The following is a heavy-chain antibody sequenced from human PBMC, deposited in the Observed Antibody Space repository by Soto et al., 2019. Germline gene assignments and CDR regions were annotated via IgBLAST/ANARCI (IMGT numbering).Heavy chain of an antibody. D-gene: IGHD2-15*01. CDR1: GGSINSGGYY. Sequence: SETLSLTCTVSGGSINSGGYYWSWIRQHPWRGLEWIGYIYYSGSTYYNPSLKSRVTISVDTSKNQFSLRLSSVTAADTAVYYCARSHCTGGSCYSGAFNICGQGXMVTV. V-gene: IGHV4-31*03. CDR2: IYYSGST. CDR3: ARSHCTGGSCYSGAFNI. J-gene: IGHJ3*02.